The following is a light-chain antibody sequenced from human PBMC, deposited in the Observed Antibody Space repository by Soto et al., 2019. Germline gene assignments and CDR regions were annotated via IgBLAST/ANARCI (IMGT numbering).Light chain of an antibody. V-gene: IGKV4-1*01. Sequence: DIVMTQSPDSLAVSLGERATFSCKSSQSVLYSPNNRNYLAWYQHKVGQAPKLLIYWASTRESGVPDRFSGSGSGTDFTLTISSLEAEDVAVYFCQQYYSTPYTFGQWTRLEVK. CDR3: QQYYSTPYT. CDR2: WAS. J-gene: IGKJ5*01. CDR1: QSVLYSPNNRNY.